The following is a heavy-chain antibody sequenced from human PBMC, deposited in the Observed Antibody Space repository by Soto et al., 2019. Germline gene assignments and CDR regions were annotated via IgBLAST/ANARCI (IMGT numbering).Heavy chain of an antibody. Sequence: QIQMVQSGAEVKQPGASVKISCKTSGYTFSSYSINWVRQAPGQGLEWMAWISTTSGNTHYAERVQGRVTVTLDKSARTAFMEMWGLTSDDTAVYYCARERSGTIYYDSSGFLYWGRGTLVTVSS. D-gene: IGHD3-22*01. V-gene: IGHV1-18*01. CDR3: ARERSGTIYYDSSGFLY. J-gene: IGHJ4*02. CDR2: ISTTSGNT. CDR1: GYTFSSYS.